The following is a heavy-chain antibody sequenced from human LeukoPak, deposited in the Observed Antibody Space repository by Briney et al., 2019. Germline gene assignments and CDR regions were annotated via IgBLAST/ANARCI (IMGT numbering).Heavy chain of an antibody. CDR2: ISNTGIT. V-gene: IGHV4-59*01. CDR3: ARSGGYSSSWSL. Sequence: SETLSLTCTVSGGSISTYYWNWIRQPPGKGLEWIGYISNTGITTYNPSLKSRVTISVDTSKSQFTLKLSSVTAADTAVYYCARSGGYSSSWSLWGQGTLVTVSS. D-gene: IGHD6-13*01. J-gene: IGHJ4*02. CDR1: GGSISTYY.